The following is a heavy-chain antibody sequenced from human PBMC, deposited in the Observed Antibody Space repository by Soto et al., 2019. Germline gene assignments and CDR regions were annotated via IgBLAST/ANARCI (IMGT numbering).Heavy chain of an antibody. Sequence: SETLSLTCTVSGGSISSSSYFWGWIRQPPGRGLEWIGSINYSGTTCYNPSLKSHVMLSVDTSKNQFSLKVGSVTAADTALYYCSRRAPEGFDPWGQGTQVTVS. CDR3: SRRAPEGFDP. V-gene: IGHV4-39*01. CDR1: GGSISSSSYF. CDR2: INYSGTT. J-gene: IGHJ5*02.